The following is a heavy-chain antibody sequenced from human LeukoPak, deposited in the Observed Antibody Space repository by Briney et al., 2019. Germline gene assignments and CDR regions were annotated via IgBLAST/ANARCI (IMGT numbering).Heavy chain of an antibody. CDR1: GFTFSSYS. J-gene: IGHJ4*02. Sequence: GGSLRLSCAASGFTFSSYSMNWVRQAPGKGLEWVSYISSSGSTIYYADSVKGRFTISRDNAKNSLYLQMNSLRAEDTAVYYCARGIHSSSSPRWGQGTLVTVSS. CDR2: ISSSGSTI. D-gene: IGHD6-6*01. V-gene: IGHV3-48*04. CDR3: ARGIHSSSSPR.